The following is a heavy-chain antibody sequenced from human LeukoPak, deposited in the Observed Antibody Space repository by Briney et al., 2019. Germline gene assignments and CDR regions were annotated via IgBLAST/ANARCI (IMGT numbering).Heavy chain of an antibody. D-gene: IGHD2-2*02. V-gene: IGHV3-53*01. CDR1: GFTVSSNH. CDR3: ARDRAYCSSTSCYSYYYYGMDV. CDR2: IYSGGST. Sequence: GGSLRLSCAASGFTVSSNHMSWVRQAPGKGLEWVSVIYSGGSTHYADSVKGRFTISRDNSKNTLYLQMNSLRAEDTAVYYCARDRAYCSSTSCYSYYYYGMDVWGQGTTVTVSS. J-gene: IGHJ6*02.